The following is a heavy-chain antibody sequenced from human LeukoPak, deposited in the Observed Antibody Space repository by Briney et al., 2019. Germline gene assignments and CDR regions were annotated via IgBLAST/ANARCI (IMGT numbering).Heavy chain of an antibody. CDR2: ISYDGSNK. Sequence: GGSLRLSCAASGVTFSSYAMHWVRQAPGKGLEWVAVISYDGSNKYYADSVKGRFTISRDNSKNTLYLQMNSLRAEDTAVYYCASLGSSSPIHFDYWGQGTLVTVSS. V-gene: IGHV3-30*04. CDR3: ASLGSSSPIHFDY. CDR1: GVTFSSYA. J-gene: IGHJ4*02. D-gene: IGHD6-6*01.